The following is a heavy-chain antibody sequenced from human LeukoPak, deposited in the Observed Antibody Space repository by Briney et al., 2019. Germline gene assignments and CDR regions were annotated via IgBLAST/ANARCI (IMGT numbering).Heavy chain of an antibody. CDR2: INPSGGTT. CDR3: ARVLKVDTALAFDI. CDR1: GYDFIGYY. D-gene: IGHD5-18*01. V-gene: IGHV1-46*01. J-gene: IGHJ3*02. Sequence: ASVKVSCKASGYDFIGYYMHWVRQAPGQGLEWMGIINPSGGTTSYAQNFQGRVTMTRGMSTSTVYMELSSLRSEDTAVYYCARVLKVDTALAFDIWGQGTMVTVSS.